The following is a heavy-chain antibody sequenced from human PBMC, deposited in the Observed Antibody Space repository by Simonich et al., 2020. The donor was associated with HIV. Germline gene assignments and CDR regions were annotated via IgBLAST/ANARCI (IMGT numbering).Heavy chain of an antibody. V-gene: IGHV3-30*07. D-gene: IGHD3-16*01. Sequence: QVQLVESGGGVVQPGRSPRLSCAASGFTFSSYAMHWVRQAPGKGREWVAVISYYGSNKYYADSVKGRFTISRDNSKNTLYLQMNSLRAEDTAVYYCASGGSISSVWADDYWGQGTLVTVSS. CDR2: ISYYGSNK. CDR1: GFTFSSYA. J-gene: IGHJ4*02. CDR3: ASGGSISSVWADDY.